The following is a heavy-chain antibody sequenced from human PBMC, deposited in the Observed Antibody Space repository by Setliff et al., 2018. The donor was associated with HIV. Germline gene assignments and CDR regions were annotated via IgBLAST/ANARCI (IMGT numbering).Heavy chain of an antibody. Sequence: SETLSLTCTVSGDSIDRSNFFWTWIRQNPGKGLEWIGYIYYSGSATYNPSLKSQASISVDTSRNEFSLKLSSVTAADTAVYFCARGGAFCGRDSCYYLDYWGQGNPVT. D-gene: IGHD2-21*02. CDR1: GDSIDRSNFF. V-gene: IGHV4-31*01. CDR3: ARGGAFCGRDSCYYLDY. J-gene: IGHJ4*02. CDR2: IYYSGSA.